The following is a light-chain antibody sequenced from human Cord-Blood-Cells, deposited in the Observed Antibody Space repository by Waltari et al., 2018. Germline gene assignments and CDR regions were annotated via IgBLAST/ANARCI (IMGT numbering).Light chain of an antibody. J-gene: IGLJ2*01. V-gene: IGLV2-11*01. CDR1: SSAVGGYNY. Sequence: QSALTPPRSVSGSPGQSVPLSCTGTSSAVGGYNYVSWYQQHPGKAPKLMIYDVSNRPSGVPDRFSGSKSGNTASLTISGLQAEDEADYYCCSYAGSYTLVFGGGTKLTVL. CDR3: CSYAGSYTLV. CDR2: DVS.